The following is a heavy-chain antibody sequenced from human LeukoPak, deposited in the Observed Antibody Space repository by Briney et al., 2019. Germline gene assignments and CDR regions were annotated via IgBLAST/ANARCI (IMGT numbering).Heavy chain of an antibody. CDR3: AKDHLPGIVVADRDY. V-gene: IGHV3-23*01. CDR1: GFTFTNYA. CDR2: ISGSGGTS. Sequence: GGSLRLSCAASGFTFTNYAMTWVRQAPGKGLEWVSAISGSGGTSYYADSVKGRFTISRDNSKNTLYLQINSLRAEDTALYYCAKDHLPGIVVADRDYWGQGTLVTVSS. J-gene: IGHJ4*02. D-gene: IGHD6-19*01.